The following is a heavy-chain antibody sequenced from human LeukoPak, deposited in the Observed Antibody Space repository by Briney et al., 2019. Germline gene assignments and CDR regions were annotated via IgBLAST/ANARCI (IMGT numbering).Heavy chain of an antibody. CDR3: ARHTCPGYGGSENAFDI. J-gene: IGHJ3*02. Sequence: GSLSLSCAASGFTFSDYYMSWIRQPPGKGLEWIGNLYYGGNTHYNPSLKSRVTISANTSNNQFSLNLSSVTATDTAVYYCARHTCPGYGGSENAFDIWGQGTMVTVSS. CDR1: GFTFSDYY. V-gene: IGHV4-39*01. CDR2: LYYGGNT. D-gene: IGHD5-12*01.